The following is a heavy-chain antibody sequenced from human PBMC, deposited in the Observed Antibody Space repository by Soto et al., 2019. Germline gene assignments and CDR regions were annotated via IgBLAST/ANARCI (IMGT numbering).Heavy chain of an antibody. Sequence: PGGTLRLSCAASGFTSSSYEMNWLSQAPGKGLEWVSYISSSGSTIYYADSVKGRFTISRDNAKSSLYLQMNSLRAEDTAVYYCARAGVGATSYGWFDPWGQGTLVTVSS. CDR1: GFTSSSYE. J-gene: IGHJ5*02. V-gene: IGHV3-48*03. D-gene: IGHD1-26*01. CDR3: ARAGVGATSYGWFDP. CDR2: ISSSGSTI.